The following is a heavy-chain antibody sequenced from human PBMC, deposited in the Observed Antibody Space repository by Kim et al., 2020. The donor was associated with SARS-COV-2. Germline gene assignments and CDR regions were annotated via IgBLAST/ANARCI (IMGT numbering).Heavy chain of an antibody. V-gene: IGHV3-23*01. D-gene: IGHD3-16*02. CDR1: GFTFSSYA. CDR3: ASEGGRLRLGELSLYPEIFYYYYGMDV. CDR2: ISGSGGST. Sequence: GGSLRLSCAASGFTFSSYAMSWVRQAPGKGLEWVSAISGSGGSTYYADSVKGRFTISRDNSKNTLYLQMNSLRAEDTAVYYCASEGGRLRLGELSLYPEIFYYYYGMDVWGQGTTVTVSS. J-gene: IGHJ6*02.